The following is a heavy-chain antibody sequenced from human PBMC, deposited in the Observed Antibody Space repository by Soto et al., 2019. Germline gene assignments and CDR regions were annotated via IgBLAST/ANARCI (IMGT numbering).Heavy chain of an antibody. Sequence: QVQLVQSGAEVKDPGTSVKVSCKTSGYTFTRAGISWVRQAPGQGLEWMGWISVYNGNTKYAQKVQGRVTMTTDTSTSTAYMELRSLTSDDTAVYYCARDLDGSGSYYTGYWGQGTLVTVAA. D-gene: IGHD3-10*01. CDR3: ARDLDGSGSYYTGY. V-gene: IGHV1-18*01. CDR2: ISVYNGNT. CDR1: GYTFTRAG. J-gene: IGHJ4*02.